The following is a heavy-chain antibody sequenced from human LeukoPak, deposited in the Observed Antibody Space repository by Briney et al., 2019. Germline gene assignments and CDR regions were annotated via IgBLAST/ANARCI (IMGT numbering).Heavy chain of an antibody. CDR3: ARHDYGIAAAGTFGY. CDR2: INPSGGST. D-gene: IGHD6-13*01. V-gene: IGHV1-46*01. Sequence: ASVKVSCKASGYTFTSYYMHWVRQAPGQGLEWMGIINPSGGSTSYAQKFQGRVTMTRDTSTSTVYMELSSLRSEDTAVYYCARHDYGIAAAGTFGYWGRGTLVTVSS. J-gene: IGHJ4*02. CDR1: GYTFTSYY.